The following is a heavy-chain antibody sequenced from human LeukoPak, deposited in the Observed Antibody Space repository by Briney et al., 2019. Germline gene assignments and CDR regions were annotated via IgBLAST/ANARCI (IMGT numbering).Heavy chain of an antibody. CDR3: ARGPTYYFDY. CDR2: IYYSGST. J-gene: IGHJ4*02. Sequence: SETLSLTCTVSGGSISSYYWSWIRQPPGKGLEWIGYIYYSGSTNYNPPLKSRVTISVDTSKNQFSLKLSSVTAADTAVYYCARGPTYYFDYWGQGTLVTVSS. CDR1: GGSISSYY. V-gene: IGHV4-59*01.